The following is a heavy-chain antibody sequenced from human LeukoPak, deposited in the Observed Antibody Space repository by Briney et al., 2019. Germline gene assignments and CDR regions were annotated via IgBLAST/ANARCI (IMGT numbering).Heavy chain of an antibody. CDR2: IFADGST. D-gene: IGHD2-21*02. Sequence: GGSLRLSCAASEFTVSTNYMSWVRQAPGKGLEWVSFIFADGSTFYADSVKGRFTISRDHSKNTLYLEMNSLRPEDMAVYYCAVCGADCYTFDFWGQGTLVTVSS. CDR3: AVCGADCYTFDF. V-gene: IGHV3-66*02. J-gene: IGHJ4*02. CDR1: EFTVSTNY.